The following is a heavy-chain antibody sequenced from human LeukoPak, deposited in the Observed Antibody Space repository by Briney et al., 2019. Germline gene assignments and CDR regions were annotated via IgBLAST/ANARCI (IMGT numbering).Heavy chain of an antibody. D-gene: IGHD5-24*01. CDR2: ISYDGSNK. V-gene: IGHV3-30*01. Sequence: GGSLRLSCAASGCTFSSYAMHWVRQAPGKGLEWVAVISYDGSNKYYADSVKGRFTISRDNSKNTLYLQMNSLRAEDTAVYYCARDQVSYNGRTFEYWGQGTLVTVSS. CDR1: GCTFSSYA. J-gene: IGHJ4*02. CDR3: ARDQVSYNGRTFEY.